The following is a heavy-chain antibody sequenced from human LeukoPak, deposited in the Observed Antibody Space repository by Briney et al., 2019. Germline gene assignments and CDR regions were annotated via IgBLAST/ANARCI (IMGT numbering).Heavy chain of an antibody. Sequence: SETLSLTCTVSGGSISSSNYYWAWIRQPPGKGLEYIGSIYYSGSTYYNPSLKSRVTISVDTSKNQFSLKLTSLTAADTAVYYCAREEFLHEIDSSGYFVYWGQGTLVTVSS. CDR1: GGSISSSNYY. V-gene: IGHV4-39*07. CDR3: AREEFLHEIDSSGYFVY. J-gene: IGHJ4*02. CDR2: IYYSGST. D-gene: IGHD3-22*01.